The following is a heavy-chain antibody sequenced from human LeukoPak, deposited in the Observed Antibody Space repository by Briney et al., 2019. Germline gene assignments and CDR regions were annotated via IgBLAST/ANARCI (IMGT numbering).Heavy chain of an antibody. CDR3: AKGGYCSGGSCYPMDV. CDR1: GSTFSSYA. J-gene: IGHJ6*02. V-gene: IGHV3-23*01. D-gene: IGHD2-15*01. CDR2: ISGSGGIT. Sequence: GSLRLSCAASGSTFSSYAMSWARQAPGKGPQWVSAISGSGGITYYADSVKGRFAISRDNSKNTLYLQMNSLRAEDTALYYCAKGGYCSGGSCYPMDVWGQGTTVTVSS.